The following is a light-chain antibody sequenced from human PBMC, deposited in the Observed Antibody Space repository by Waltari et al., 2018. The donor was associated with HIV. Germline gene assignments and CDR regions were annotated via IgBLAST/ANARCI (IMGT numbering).Light chain of an antibody. V-gene: IGLV1-47*01. CDR1: TPNLGSNY. CDR3: VTWDDSLRGVV. Sequence: SVVTQPPSASGTPGQRVPISCSGTTPNLGSNYVFWYQHLPGTTPKLLIHRNDQRPSGVPDRFSGSTSGTSASLAISGLRSEDEADYYCVTWDDSLRGVVFGGGTKVAVL. J-gene: IGLJ2*01. CDR2: RND.